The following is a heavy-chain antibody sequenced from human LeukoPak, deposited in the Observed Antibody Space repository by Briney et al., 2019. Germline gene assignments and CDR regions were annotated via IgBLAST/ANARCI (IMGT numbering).Heavy chain of an antibody. Sequence: SETLSLTCTVSGGSISSSSYYWGWIRQPPGKGLEWIGSIYYSGSTYYNPSLKSRVTISVDTSKNQFSLKLSSVTAADTAVYYCARQGSYGDYTLDWYFDLWGRGTLVTVSS. D-gene: IGHD4-17*01. CDR3: ARQGSYGDYTLDWYFDL. CDR2: IYYSGST. J-gene: IGHJ2*01. V-gene: IGHV4-39*07. CDR1: GGSISSSSYY.